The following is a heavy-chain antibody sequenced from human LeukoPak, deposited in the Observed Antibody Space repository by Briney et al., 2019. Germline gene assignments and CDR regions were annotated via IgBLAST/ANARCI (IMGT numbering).Heavy chain of an antibody. V-gene: IGHV3-30*02. CDR1: GFTFSRYG. CDR3: AKPQGGFGEYYFVY. J-gene: IGHJ4*02. Sequence: PGGSLRLSCTASGFTFSRYGMHWVRQAPGKGLEWVAFIRYDGSNEYYADSVKGRFTISRDNSKNTLYLQMNSLRAGDTAVYYCAKPQGGFGEYYFVYCGQGTLVTVSS. D-gene: IGHD3-10*01. CDR2: IRYDGSNE.